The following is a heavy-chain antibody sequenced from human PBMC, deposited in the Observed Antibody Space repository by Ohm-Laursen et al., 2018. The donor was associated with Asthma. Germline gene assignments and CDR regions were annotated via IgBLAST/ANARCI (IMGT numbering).Heavy chain of an antibody. CDR2: ASYDGGNK. Sequence: SLRLSCAASGYTFSRYSIHWVRQAPGKGLEWLAFASYDGGNKDYADSVKGRFTISRDNSDNALYLQMNSLRADDSAVYFCAKATVQFSGSYFFDYWGQGSLVTVSS. V-gene: IGHV3-30*18. D-gene: IGHD1-26*01. J-gene: IGHJ4*01. CDR3: AKATVQFSGSYFFDY. CDR1: GYTFSRYS.